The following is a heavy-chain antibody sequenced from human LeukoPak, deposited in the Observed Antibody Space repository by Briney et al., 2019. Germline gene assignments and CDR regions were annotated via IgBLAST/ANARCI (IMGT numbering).Heavy chain of an antibody. CDR1: GYTFTSYY. CDR3: ARGMYSSSWHPPHYYYYGMDV. J-gene: IGHJ6*02. D-gene: IGHD6-13*01. CDR2: INPSGGST. V-gene: IGHV1-46*01. Sequence: PVTVSCKASGYTFTSYYMHWVRQAPGQGLEWMGIINPSGGSTSYAQKFQGRVTMTRDTSTSTVYMVLSSLRSEDTAVYYCARGMYSSSWHPPHYYYYGMDVWGQGTTVTVSS.